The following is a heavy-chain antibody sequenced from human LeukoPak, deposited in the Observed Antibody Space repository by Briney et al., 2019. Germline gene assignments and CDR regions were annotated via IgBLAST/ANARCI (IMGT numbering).Heavy chain of an antibody. CDR1: GYSYISHW. D-gene: IGHD2-2*01. Sequence: GESLKISCKGSGYSYISHWIGWVRQMPGKVLEWMGVVYPGDSNTRYSPSFQGQVTISADKSINTAYLQWSSLKASDTAIYFRARHVGFCSSTSCYPFYDYWGQGTLVTVSS. J-gene: IGHJ4*02. CDR3: ARHVGFCSSTSCYPFYDY. CDR2: VYPGDSNT. V-gene: IGHV5-51*01.